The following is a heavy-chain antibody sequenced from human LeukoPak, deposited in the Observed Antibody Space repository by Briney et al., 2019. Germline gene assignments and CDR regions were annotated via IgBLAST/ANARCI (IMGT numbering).Heavy chain of an antibody. CDR2: INHSGST. CDR3: ARHVYDYVWGSYRYTSRHFDY. Sequence: SETLSLTCAVYGGSFSGYYWSWIRQPPGKGLEWIGEINHSGSTNYNPSLKSRVTISVDTSKNQFSLRLSSVTAADTAVYYCARHVYDYVWGSYRYTSRHFDYWGQGTLVTVSS. J-gene: IGHJ4*02. CDR1: GGSFSGYY. V-gene: IGHV4-34*01. D-gene: IGHD3-16*02.